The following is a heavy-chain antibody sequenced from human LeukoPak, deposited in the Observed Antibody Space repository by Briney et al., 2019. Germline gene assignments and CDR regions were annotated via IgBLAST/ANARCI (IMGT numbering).Heavy chain of an antibody. D-gene: IGHD3-3*01. J-gene: IGHJ4*02. CDR3: AKDLYLRDFWSGYVDY. V-gene: IGHV3-23*01. CDR2: ISASGSAT. Sequence: GGSLRLSCAASGFIFSNYGMNWVRQAPGKGLEWVAAISASGSATSYADSVRGRFTISRDNSKSTTYLQMNSLRAEDTAVFYCAKDLYLRDFWSGYVDYWGQGIPVTVSS. CDR1: GFIFSNYG.